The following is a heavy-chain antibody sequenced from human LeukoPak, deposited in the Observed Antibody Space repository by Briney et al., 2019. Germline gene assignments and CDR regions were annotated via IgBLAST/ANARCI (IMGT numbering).Heavy chain of an antibody. CDR1: GGSLSSGGYS. Sequence: SQTLSLTCAVSGGSLSSGGYSWSWIRQPPGKGLEWIGYIYHSGSTHYNPSLKSRVTISVDTSKNQFSLKLSSVTAADTAVYYCAGDAPMDVVVPAAGFDYWGQGTLVTVSS. V-gene: IGHV4-30-2*01. D-gene: IGHD2-2*01. J-gene: IGHJ4*02. CDR3: AGDAPMDVVVPAAGFDY. CDR2: IYHSGST.